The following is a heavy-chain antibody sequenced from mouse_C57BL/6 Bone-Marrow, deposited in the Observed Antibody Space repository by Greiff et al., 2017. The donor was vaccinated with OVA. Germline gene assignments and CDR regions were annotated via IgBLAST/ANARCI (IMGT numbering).Heavy chain of an antibody. D-gene: IGHD2-1*01. CDR2: IHPNSGST. V-gene: IGHV1-64*01. CDR3: ARMGDFYSWGFAY. J-gene: IGHJ3*01. Sequence: QVQLQQPGAELVKPGASVKLSCKASGYTFTSYWMHWVKQRPGQGLEWIGMIHPNSGSTNYNEKFKSKATLTVDKSSSTAYMQLSSLTSEDSAVYYCARMGDFYSWGFAYWGQGTIVTVSA. CDR1: GYTFTSYW.